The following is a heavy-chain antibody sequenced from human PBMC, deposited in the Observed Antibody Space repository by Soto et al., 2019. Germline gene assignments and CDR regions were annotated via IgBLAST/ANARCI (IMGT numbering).Heavy chain of an antibody. CDR2: ISDSGDTT. CDR1: GFTFSSFG. V-gene: IGHV3-23*01. D-gene: IGHD1-1*01. CDR3: AKAARTTTLYNFDF. J-gene: IGHJ4*02. Sequence: GGSVRLSCAASGFTFSSFGVNWVRQAPGKGLEWVSVISDSGDTTFHADSVKGRFTISRDNSKNILYLQMDSLRAEDTAVYYCAKAARTTTLYNFDFWGQGTLVTFSS.